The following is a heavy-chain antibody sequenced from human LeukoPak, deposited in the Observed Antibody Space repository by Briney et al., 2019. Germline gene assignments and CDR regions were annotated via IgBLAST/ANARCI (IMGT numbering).Heavy chain of an antibody. CDR1: GLTVSSND. CDR3: ASLLRGTFDV. V-gene: IGHV3-53*01. CDR2: LFSGGNT. Sequence: GGSLRLSCAASGLTVSSNDMHWVRQAPGKGLEWVSVLFSGGNTFYADSLKGRVTISRDNSKNTVYFQMNSLTAEDTAVYYCASLLRGTFDVWGRGTMVTVSS. J-gene: IGHJ3*01.